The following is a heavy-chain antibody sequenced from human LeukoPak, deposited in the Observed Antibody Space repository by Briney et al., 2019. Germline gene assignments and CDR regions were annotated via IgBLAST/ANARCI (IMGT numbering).Heavy chain of an antibody. Sequence: SETLSLTCTVSGGSISSSSYYWGWIRQPPGKGLEWIGSIYYSGSTYYNPSLKSRVTISVDTSKNLFSLKLSSVTAADTAVYYALAYYYDSSGYYYLDYWGQGTLVTVSS. J-gene: IGHJ4*02. V-gene: IGHV4-39*07. CDR3: LAYYYDSSGYYYLDY. CDR1: GGSISSSSYY. D-gene: IGHD3-22*01. CDR2: IYYSGST.